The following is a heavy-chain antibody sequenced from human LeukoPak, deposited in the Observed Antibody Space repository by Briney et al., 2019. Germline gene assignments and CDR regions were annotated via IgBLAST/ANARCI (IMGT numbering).Heavy chain of an antibody. J-gene: IGHJ6*03. Sequence: SETLSLNCTVSSGSISSYFWSWIRQPAGKALRSLGRIYTSGSTNYNPSLKSRVTISIDKSKNQFSLKLSSVTAADTAVYYCARDYYDSSGYYGRGGFYYMDVWGKGTTVTVSS. CDR1: SGSISSYF. CDR2: IYTSGST. D-gene: IGHD3-22*01. CDR3: ARDYYDSSGYYGRGGFYYMDV. V-gene: IGHV4-4*07.